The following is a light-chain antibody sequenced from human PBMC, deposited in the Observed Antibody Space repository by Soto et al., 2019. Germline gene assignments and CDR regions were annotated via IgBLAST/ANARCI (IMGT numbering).Light chain of an antibody. CDR3: HQYGTAPLT. CDR1: QSISSA. J-gene: IGKJ3*01. V-gene: IGKV3-20*01. CDR2: GAS. Sequence: EIVLTQSPATLSLSPGERATLSCRASQSISSALAWYQQRPGQPPRLLIYGASSRATGIPDRFSGSGSGTDFTLTISRLEPEDFSVYYCHQYGTAPLTFGPGTKVDIK.